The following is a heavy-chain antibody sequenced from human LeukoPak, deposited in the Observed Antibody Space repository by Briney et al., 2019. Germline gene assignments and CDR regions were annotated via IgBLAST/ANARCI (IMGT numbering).Heavy chain of an antibody. CDR3: ARDRGPSSYYGMDV. D-gene: IGHD3-10*01. CDR2: IYSGGST. J-gene: IGHJ6*02. Sequence: GGSLRLSCAASGFTVSSNYMSWVRQAPGKGLEWVSLIYSGGSTYYADSVKGRLTISRDNSKNTLYLQMNSLRAEDTAVYHCARDRGPSSYYGMDVWGQGTTVTVSS. V-gene: IGHV3-66*01. CDR1: GFTVSSNY.